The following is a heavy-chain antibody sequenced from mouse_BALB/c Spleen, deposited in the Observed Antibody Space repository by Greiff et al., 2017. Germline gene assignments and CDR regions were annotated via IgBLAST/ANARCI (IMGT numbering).Heavy chain of an antibody. J-gene: IGHJ3*01. V-gene: IGHV1S29*02. CDR3: ARSGYDYDRFAY. CDR2: IYPYNGGT. Sequence: VQLKESGPELVKPGASVKISCKASGYTFTDYNMHWVKQSHGKSLEWIGYIYPYNGGTGYNQKFKSKATLTVDNSSSTAYMELRSLTSEDSAVYYCARSGYDYDRFAYWGQGTLVTVSA. CDR1: GYTFTDYN. D-gene: IGHD2-4*01.